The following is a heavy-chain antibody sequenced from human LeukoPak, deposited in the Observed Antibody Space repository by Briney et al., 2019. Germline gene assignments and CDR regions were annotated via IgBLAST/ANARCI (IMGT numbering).Heavy chain of an antibody. J-gene: IGHJ4*02. CDR2: INHSGST. Sequence: PSETLSLTCAVYGGSFSGYYWSWIRQPPGKGLEWIGEINHSGSTNYNPSLKSRVTISVDTSKNQFSLKLSSVIAADTAVYYCARGRAFGYWGQGTLVTVSS. V-gene: IGHV4-34*01. CDR1: GGSFSGYY. CDR3: ARGRAFGY.